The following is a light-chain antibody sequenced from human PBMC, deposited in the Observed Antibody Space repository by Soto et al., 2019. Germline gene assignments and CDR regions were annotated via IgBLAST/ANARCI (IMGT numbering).Light chain of an antibody. Sequence: DIQMTQSPSTLSASVGDRVTITCRASQSISSWLAWYQQKPGKTPKLLIYKASSLESGVPSRFSGSGSVTEFTLTIRSLQPDDFATYYCQQYNSLWTFGQGTKVEIK. J-gene: IGKJ1*01. V-gene: IGKV1-5*03. CDR2: KAS. CDR3: QQYNSLWT. CDR1: QSISSW.